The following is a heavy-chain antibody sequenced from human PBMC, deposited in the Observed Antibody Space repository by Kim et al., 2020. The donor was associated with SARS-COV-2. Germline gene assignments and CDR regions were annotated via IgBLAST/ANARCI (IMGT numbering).Heavy chain of an antibody. CDR3: ATAWSSGWYNWFDP. V-gene: IGHV3-21*01. J-gene: IGHJ5*02. Sequence: GGSLRLSCAASGFTFSSYSMNWVRQAPGKGLEWVSSISSSSSYIYYAYSVKGRFTISRDNAKNSLYLQMNSLRAEDTAVYYCATAWSSGWYNWFDPWGQGTLVTVSS. CDR2: ISSSSSYI. CDR1: GFTFSSYS. D-gene: IGHD6-19*01.